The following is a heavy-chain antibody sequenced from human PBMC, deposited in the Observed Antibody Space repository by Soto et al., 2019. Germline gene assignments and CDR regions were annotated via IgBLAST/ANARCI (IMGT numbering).Heavy chain of an antibody. J-gene: IGHJ4*02. V-gene: IGHV3-30*09. Sequence: GGSLRLSCAASGFSFIDFAMSWVRQAPGKGLEWVALISDDGSNKYYADSVKGRFAISRDNSKNTLYLQMNSLRGEDTAVYSCARVEQWLYIAKYWGQGTLVTVSS. D-gene: IGHD6-19*01. CDR2: ISDDGSNK. CDR3: ARVEQWLYIAKY. CDR1: GFSFIDFA.